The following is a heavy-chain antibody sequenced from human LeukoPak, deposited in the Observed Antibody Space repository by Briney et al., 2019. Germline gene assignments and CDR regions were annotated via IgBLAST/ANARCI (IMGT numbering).Heavy chain of an antibody. Sequence: PGGSLRLSCAASGFTFSSYWMGWVRQAPGKGLEWVANIKEDGSEIRYVDSVKGRFTVSRDNAKNALSLHMNSLRAEDTAVYYCARATASNWFDPWGQGTLVTVSS. J-gene: IGHJ5*02. V-gene: IGHV3-7*01. CDR2: IKEDGSEI. CDR3: ARATASNWFDP. D-gene: IGHD2-21*01. CDR1: GFTFSSYW.